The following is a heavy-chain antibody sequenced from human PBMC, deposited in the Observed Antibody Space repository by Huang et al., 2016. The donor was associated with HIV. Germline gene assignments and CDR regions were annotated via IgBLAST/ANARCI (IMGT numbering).Heavy chain of an antibody. CDR1: GFSISSVW. CDR3: ARDPRIQSWLNFFDY. D-gene: IGHD3-22*01. J-gene: IGHJ4*02. Sequence: EVQLVESGGGLVQPGGSLRLSCAASGFSISSVWMHWVRQAPGKGVVWVARINSDGSSTSDADSVKGRFTISRDNAKNTLYLQMNSLRAEDTAVYYCARDPRIQSWLNFFDYWGQGTLVSVSS. CDR2: INSDGSST. V-gene: IGHV3-74*01.